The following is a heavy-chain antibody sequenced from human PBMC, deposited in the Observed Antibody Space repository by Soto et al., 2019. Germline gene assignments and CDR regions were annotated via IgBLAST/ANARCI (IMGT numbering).Heavy chain of an antibody. D-gene: IGHD6-19*01. CDR2: ISGSGSSK. CDR1: GFTFSSYA. V-gene: IGHV3-23*01. J-gene: IGHJ4*02. CDR3: ARRDSGGCTPRADY. Sequence: EVQLLESGGGLVQPGESLRLSCEAAGFTFSSYAMSWVRQAPGKGLEWVSGISGSGSSKYYADSVKGRFTISRDNPKNTLYLQMNSLRAEDTAVYYCARRDSGGCTPRADYWGQGTLVTVSS.